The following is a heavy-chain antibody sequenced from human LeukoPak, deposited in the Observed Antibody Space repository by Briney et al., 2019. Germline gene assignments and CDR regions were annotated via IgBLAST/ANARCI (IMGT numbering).Heavy chain of an antibody. Sequence: SVKVSCKASGGTFSSYAISWVRQAPGQGLEWMGRIIPILGIANYAQKFQGRVTITADKSTSAAYMELSSLRSEDTAVYYCAKDLVLYCGGDCYSWYSYVMDVWGQGTTVTVSS. J-gene: IGHJ6*02. V-gene: IGHV1-69*04. CDR1: GGTFSSYA. CDR3: AKDLVLYCGGDCYSWYSYVMDV. CDR2: IIPILGIA. D-gene: IGHD2-21*02.